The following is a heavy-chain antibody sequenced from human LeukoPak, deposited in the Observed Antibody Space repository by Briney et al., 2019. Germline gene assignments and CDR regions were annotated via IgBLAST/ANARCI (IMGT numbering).Heavy chain of an antibody. V-gene: IGHV3-23*01. CDR3: AKDRGRTWVQVAN. CDR2: TSGSGGST. J-gene: IGHJ4*02. Sequence: GGSLRLSCIGTGFTFSSDAMGWVRQAPGKGLEWVSGTSGSGGSTYYADSVKGRFTISRDNSKNTLYLQMNSLRVEDTAVYYCAKDRGRTWVQVANWGQGTLVTVSS. D-gene: IGHD2-15*01. CDR1: GFTFSSDA.